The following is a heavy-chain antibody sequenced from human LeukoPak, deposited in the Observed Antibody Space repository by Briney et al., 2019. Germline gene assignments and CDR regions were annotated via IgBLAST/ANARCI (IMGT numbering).Heavy chain of an antibody. CDR1: GGTFSSYA. V-gene: IGHV1-69*13. J-gene: IGHJ3*02. CDR3: ARVCGGDCYLGRGAFDI. CDR2: IIPIFGTA. Sequence: SVKVSCKASGGTFSSYAISWVRQAPGQGLEWMGGIIPIFGTANYAQKFQGRVTITADESTSTAYMELSSLRSEDTAVYYCARVCGGDCYLGRGAFDIWGQGTKVTVSS. D-gene: IGHD2-21*02.